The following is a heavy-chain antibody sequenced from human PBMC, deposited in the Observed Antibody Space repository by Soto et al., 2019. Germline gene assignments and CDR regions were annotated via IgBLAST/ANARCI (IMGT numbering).Heavy chain of an antibody. V-gene: IGHV4-34*01. Sequence: PSETLSLTCAVYGGSFSGYYWTWIRQPPGKGLEWIGEISDSGGTDYNPSLKSRVTISLDTSKNQLSLKLSSVTAADAAVYYCARGRKGFSSSCDVDWGQGTLVTVSS. CDR1: GGSFSGYY. J-gene: IGHJ4*02. CDR2: ISDSGGT. D-gene: IGHD6-13*01. CDR3: ARGRKGFSSSCDVD.